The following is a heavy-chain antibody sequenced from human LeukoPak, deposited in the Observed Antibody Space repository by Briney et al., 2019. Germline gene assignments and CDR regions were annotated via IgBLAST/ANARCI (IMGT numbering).Heavy chain of an antibody. CDR1: GFSVSSNY. CDR2: IKSKIDGGTI. V-gene: IGHV3-15*01. CDR3: VTEGYCSGGNCYSYDY. D-gene: IGHD2-15*01. J-gene: IGHJ4*02. Sequence: GGSLRLSCAASGFSVSSNYMSWVRQAPGKGLEWVGRIKSKIDGGTIDYAAPVKGRFIISRDDSKNTLYLQMNSLKTEDTGVYYCVTEGYCSGGNCYSYDYWGQGTLVTVSS.